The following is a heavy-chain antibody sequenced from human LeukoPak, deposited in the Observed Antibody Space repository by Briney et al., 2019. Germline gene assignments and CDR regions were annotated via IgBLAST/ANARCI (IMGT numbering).Heavy chain of an antibody. Sequence: GGSLRLSCAASGFAFTSFAMSWVRQTPGKGLEWVSGINNGGSSTYYADSVKGRFTISRDNSKNTLYLQMNSLSADDTAVYYCAKDRPSGWRQYYFDFWGQGTLVTVSS. D-gene: IGHD6-19*01. CDR1: GFAFTSFA. V-gene: IGHV3-23*01. CDR3: AKDRPSGWRQYYFDF. CDR2: INNGGSST. J-gene: IGHJ4*02.